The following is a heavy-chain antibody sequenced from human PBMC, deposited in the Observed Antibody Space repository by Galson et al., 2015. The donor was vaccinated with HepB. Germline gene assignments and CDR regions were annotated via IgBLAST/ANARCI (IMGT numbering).Heavy chain of an antibody. CDR2: IYHSGNG. CDR3: ARGKRWFDP. CDR1: GGSISTNNW. Sequence: SETLSLTCAVSGGSISTNNWWNWVRQPSGKGLEWIGEIYHSGNGNYNPSLKSRVTISVDKSKNQFSLKVTSVTAADTAVYYCARGKRWFDPWGRGTLVTVSS. V-gene: IGHV4-4*02. J-gene: IGHJ5*02.